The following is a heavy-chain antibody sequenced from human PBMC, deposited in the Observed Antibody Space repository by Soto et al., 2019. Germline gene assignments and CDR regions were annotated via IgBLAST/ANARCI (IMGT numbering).Heavy chain of an antibody. CDR3: AREDSIIIPAVSDF. V-gene: IGHV3-21*01. CDR1: GFACNNYG. Sequence: PGWSLRLSCTVAGFACNNYGINWVRQAPGKGLEWVSSISKSDYTYYSDSVKGRFTISRDNAKNSVSLQMNTLRVEDTAVYYCAREDSIIIPAVSDFWGQGTLVTVSS. J-gene: IGHJ4*02. D-gene: IGHD2-2*01. CDR2: ISKSDYT.